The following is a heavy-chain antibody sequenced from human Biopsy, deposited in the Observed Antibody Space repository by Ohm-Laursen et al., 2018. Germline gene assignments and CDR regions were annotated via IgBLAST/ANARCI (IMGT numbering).Heavy chain of an antibody. V-gene: IGHV3-33*01. CDR1: GFTFSVYA. CDR2: IWYDGSNE. Sequence: SLRLSCSASGFTFSVYAMHWVRQAPGKGLEWVSIIWYDGSNEYYADSVKGRFTISRDNSKNTVFLQMSSLRAEDTGVYYCARDPIVGSKADGMDVWSQGTTVTVSS. CDR3: ARDPIVGSKADGMDV. D-gene: IGHD1-26*01. J-gene: IGHJ6*02.